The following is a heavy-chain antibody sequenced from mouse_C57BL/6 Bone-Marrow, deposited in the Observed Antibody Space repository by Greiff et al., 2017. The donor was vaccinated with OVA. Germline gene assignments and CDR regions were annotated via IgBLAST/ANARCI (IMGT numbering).Heavy chain of an antibody. CDR1: GFTFSSYG. J-gene: IGHJ2*01. CDR2: ISSGGSYT. CDR3: ARRTGDFDY. V-gene: IGHV5-6*02. Sequence: EVMLVESGGDLVKPGGSLKLSCAASGFTFSSYGMSWVRQTPDKRLEWVATISSGGSYTYYPDSVKGRFTISRDNAKNTLYLQMSSLKSEDTAMYYCARRTGDFDYWGQGTTLTVSS. D-gene: IGHD4-1*01.